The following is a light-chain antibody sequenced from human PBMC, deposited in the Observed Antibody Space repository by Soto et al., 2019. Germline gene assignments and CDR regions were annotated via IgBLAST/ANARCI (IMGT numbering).Light chain of an antibody. V-gene: IGKV1-8*01. J-gene: IGKJ3*01. CDR2: AAS. CDR3: QQYYSYPPVFT. CDR1: QGISSY. Sequence: AIRMTQSPSSFSASTGDRVTITCRASQGISSYLAWYQQKPGKAPKLLIYAASTLQSGVPSRFSGSGSGTDFTLTISCPQSEDFATYYCQQYYSYPPVFTFGPGTKVDIK.